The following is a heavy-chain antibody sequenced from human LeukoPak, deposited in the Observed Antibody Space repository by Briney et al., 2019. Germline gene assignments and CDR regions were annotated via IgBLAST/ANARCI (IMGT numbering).Heavy chain of an antibody. Sequence: SETLSLTCTVSGGSISSYYWSWIRQPPGKGLEWIGYIFYSGSTNYNPSLKSRVTISVDTSKNQFSLKLSSVTAADTAVYYCARRRYFDYWGQGTLVTVSS. CDR2: IFYSGST. V-gene: IGHV4-59*01. CDR1: GGSISSYY. CDR3: ARRRYFDY. J-gene: IGHJ4*02.